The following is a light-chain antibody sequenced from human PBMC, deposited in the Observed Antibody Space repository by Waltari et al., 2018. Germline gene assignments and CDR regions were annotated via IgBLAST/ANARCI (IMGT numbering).Light chain of an antibody. CDR3: QQYYRTPLT. CDR2: WAA. Sequence: DIVMTQSQDSLAVSLGERATINCKHSQSCLYSSNNKNYLAWYQQKPGQPPKLLIYWAATRESWVPDRFSGSGSGTYFTLSISSLQAEDVAVYYCQQYYRTPLTFGGGTKVEIK. CDR1: QSCLYSSNNKNY. J-gene: IGKJ4*02. V-gene: IGKV4-1*01.